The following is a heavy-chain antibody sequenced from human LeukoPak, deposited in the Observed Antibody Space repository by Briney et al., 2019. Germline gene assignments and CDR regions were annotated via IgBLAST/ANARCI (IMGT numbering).Heavy chain of an antibody. CDR1: GYTFTSYA. D-gene: IGHD2-2*01. CDR3: ARVDQDIVVGPAFDP. V-gene: IGHV1-3*01. CDR2: INAGNGNT. J-gene: IGHJ5*02. Sequence: ASVKVSCKASGYTFTSYAMHWVRQAPGQRLEWMGWINAGNGNTKYSQKFQGRVTITRETSASTAYMELSSLRSEDTAVYYCARVDQDIVVGPAFDPWGQGTLVTVSS.